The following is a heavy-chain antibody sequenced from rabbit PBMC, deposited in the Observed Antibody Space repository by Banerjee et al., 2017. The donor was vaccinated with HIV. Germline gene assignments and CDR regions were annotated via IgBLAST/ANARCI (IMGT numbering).Heavy chain of an antibody. V-gene: IGHV1S45*01. CDR3: ARGILNSGWGAYDAFDP. CDR1: GFSFSSSYW. Sequence: QEQLEESGGDLVKPEGSLTLTCTASGFSFSSSYWICWVRQAPGKGLEWIACIYTGSSGSTYYASWAKGRFTISKTSSTTVTLQMTSLTAADTATYFCARGILNSGWGAYDAFDPWGQGTLVTVS. D-gene: IGHD4-1*01. CDR2: IYTGSSGST. J-gene: IGHJ2*01.